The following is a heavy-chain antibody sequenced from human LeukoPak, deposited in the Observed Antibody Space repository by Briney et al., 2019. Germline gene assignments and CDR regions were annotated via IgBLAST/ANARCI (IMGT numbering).Heavy chain of an antibody. V-gene: IGHV5-51*01. CDR2: IYPGDSDT. CDR1: GYSFTSYW. D-gene: IGHD4-17*01. CDR3: ARHRLSYGDPLGY. Sequence: GESLKISCKGSGYSFTSYWIGWVRPMPGKGLEWMGIIYPGDSDTRYSPSFQGQVTISADKSISTAYLQWSSLKASDTAMYYCARHRLSYGDPLGYWGQGTLVTVSS. J-gene: IGHJ4*02.